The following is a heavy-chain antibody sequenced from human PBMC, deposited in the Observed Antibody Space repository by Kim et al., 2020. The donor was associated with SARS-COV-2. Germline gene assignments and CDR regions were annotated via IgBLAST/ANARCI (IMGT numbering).Heavy chain of an antibody. CDR1: GYTFTSYD. Sequence: ASVKVSCKASGYTFTSYDINWVRQATGQGLEWMGWMNPNSGNTGYAQKFQGRVTMTRNTSISTAYMELSSLRSEDTAVYYCARGHLKNIVVVIARRPYYYYIDVWGKGTTVPVSS. J-gene: IGHJ6*03. CDR3: ARGHLKNIVVVIARRPYYYYIDV. V-gene: IGHV1-8*01. D-gene: IGHD2-21*01. CDR2: MNPNSGNT.